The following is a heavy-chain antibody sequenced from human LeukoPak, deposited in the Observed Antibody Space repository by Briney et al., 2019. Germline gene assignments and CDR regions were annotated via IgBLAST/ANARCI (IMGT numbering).Heavy chain of an antibody. V-gene: IGHV3-48*02. CDR2: ISSSSSTI. CDR3: ARGASRGFDY. CDR1: GFTFSTCS. Sequence: GGSLRLSCAASGFTFSTCSMNWVRQPPGKGLEWVSYISSSSSTIYYADSVKGRFTISRDNAKNSLYLQMNSLRDEDTAVFYCARGASRGFDYWGHGTLVTVSS. D-gene: IGHD5-24*01. J-gene: IGHJ4*01.